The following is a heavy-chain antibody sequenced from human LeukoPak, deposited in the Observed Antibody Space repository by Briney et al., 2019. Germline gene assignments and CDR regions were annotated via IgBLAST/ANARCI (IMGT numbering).Heavy chain of an antibody. CDR3: ARDSAVTIFFSPLMDV. CDR1: GFIVSDYA. Sequence: GGSLRLSCAASGFIVSDYAMQWVRQAPGKGLDWVAVISNDGSDRYYADSVKGRFTISRDNSKNTLYLQMNRLRVEDTAVYYCARDSAVTIFFSPLMDVWGQGTSVAVSS. J-gene: IGHJ6*02. V-gene: IGHV3-30-3*01. CDR2: ISNDGSDR. D-gene: IGHD3-9*01.